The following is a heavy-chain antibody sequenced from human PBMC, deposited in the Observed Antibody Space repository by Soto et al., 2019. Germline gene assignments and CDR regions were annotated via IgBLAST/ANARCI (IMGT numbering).Heavy chain of an antibody. D-gene: IGHD2-2*01. CDR1: GDPLHMGGYY. CDR3: GRDLTSNANCIGP. V-gene: IGHV4-31*03. CDR2: IYSTGKT. Sequence: PSETLSLTCSASGDPLHMGGYYWTWIRQRPGEGLEWMGYIYSTGKTYYNPSLESRLTMSVDRSKSRFSLKLNSVTAADTAVYYCGRDLTSNANCIGPWGQRTLVTVSS. J-gene: IGHJ5*02.